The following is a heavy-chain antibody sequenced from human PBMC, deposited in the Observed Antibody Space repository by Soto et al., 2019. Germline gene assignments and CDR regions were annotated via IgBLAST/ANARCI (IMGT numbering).Heavy chain of an antibody. Sequence: ASVKVSCKASGYTFTSYAMHWVRQAPGQRLEWMGWINAGNGNTKYSQKFQGRVTITRDTSASTAYMELSSLRSEDTAVYYCARDKVDFWSGYSPQDYYGMDVWGQGTKVTVSS. CDR2: INAGNGNT. CDR1: GYTFTSYA. CDR3: ARDKVDFWSGYSPQDYYGMDV. D-gene: IGHD3-3*01. V-gene: IGHV1-3*01. J-gene: IGHJ6*02.